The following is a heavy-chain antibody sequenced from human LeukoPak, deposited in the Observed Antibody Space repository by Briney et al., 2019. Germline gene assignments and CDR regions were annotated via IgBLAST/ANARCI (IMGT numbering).Heavy chain of an antibody. D-gene: IGHD5-18*01. CDR2: ISYDGSNK. Sequence: GGSLRLSCAASGFTFSSYAMHWVRQAPGKGLEWVAVISYDGSNKYYADSVKGRFTISRDNSKNTLYLQMNSLRAEDTAVYYCAAAAMGRNYYYYYMDVWGKGTTVTVSS. V-gene: IGHV3-30*01. CDR1: GFTFSSYA. CDR3: AAAAMGRNYYYYYMDV. J-gene: IGHJ6*03.